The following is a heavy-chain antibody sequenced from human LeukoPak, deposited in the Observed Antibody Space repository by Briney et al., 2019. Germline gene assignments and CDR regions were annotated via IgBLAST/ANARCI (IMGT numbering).Heavy chain of an antibody. CDR1: GYTFTSYG. CDR3: ARDVGLIYYSSGRKYFQH. J-gene: IGHJ1*01. Sequence: ASVKVSCKASGYTFTSYGISWVRQAPGQGLEWMGWISAYNGNTNYAQKLQGRVTMTTDTSTSTAYMELRSLRSDDTAVYYCARDVGLIYYSSGRKYFQHWGQGTLVTVSS. D-gene: IGHD6-19*01. CDR2: ISAYNGNT. V-gene: IGHV1-18*01.